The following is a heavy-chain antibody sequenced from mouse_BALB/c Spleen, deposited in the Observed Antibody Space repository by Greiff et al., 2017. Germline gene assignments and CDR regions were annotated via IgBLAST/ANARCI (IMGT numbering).Heavy chain of an antibody. D-gene: IGHD1-2*01. CDR2: ISSGGST. CDR1: GFTFSSYA. Sequence: DVKLVESGGGLVKPGGSLKLSCAASGFTFSSYAMSWVRQTPEKRLEWVASISSGGSTYYPDSVKGRFTISRDNARNILYLQMSSLRSEDTAMYYCARDATTARSYFDDWGQGTTLTVSS. V-gene: IGHV5-6-5*01. J-gene: IGHJ2*01. CDR3: ARDATTARSYFDD.